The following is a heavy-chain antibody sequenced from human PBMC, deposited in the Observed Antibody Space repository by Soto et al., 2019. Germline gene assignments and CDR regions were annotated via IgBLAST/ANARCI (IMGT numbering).Heavy chain of an antibody. J-gene: IGHJ2*01. CDR2: ISGYNGNT. CDR1: GYTFTNYG. CDR3: ARDSDYGGRFWFVDL. V-gene: IGHV1-18*01. Sequence: QVQLVQSGAEVKEPGASVKVSCKASGYTFTNYGLVWVRQAPGQGIEWMGWISGYNGNTNYVEKLWGRVTMTTDTSTSTAYMELRNLSSDDTAVYYCARDSDYGGRFWFVDLWGRGTLVTVAS. D-gene: IGHD4-17*01.